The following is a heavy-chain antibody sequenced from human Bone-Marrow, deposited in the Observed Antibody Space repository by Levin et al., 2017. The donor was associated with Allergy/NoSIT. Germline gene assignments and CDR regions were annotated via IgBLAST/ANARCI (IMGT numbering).Heavy chain of an antibody. CDR3: ARRNWGVGLHFDY. J-gene: IGHJ4*02. D-gene: IGHD7-27*01. CDR1: GGVFSSYP. Sequence: RASVKVSCKASGGVFSSYPIHWVRQAPGQGLEWMGGIIPVFGTTNQAQKFQGRVTITADDSTTTAYMELSSLTSDDTAVYFCARRNWGVGLHFDYWGQGTLVTVSS. CDR2: IIPVFGTT. V-gene: IGHV1-69*13.